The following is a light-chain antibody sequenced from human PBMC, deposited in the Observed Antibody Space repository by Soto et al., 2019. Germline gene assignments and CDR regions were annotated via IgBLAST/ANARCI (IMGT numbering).Light chain of an antibody. J-gene: IGKJ1*01. Sequence: EIVLTQSPGTLSLSPGERTTLSCRASQYVRSNYVAWYQQKPDQTPRLLIYITSSRAPGIPERFSGSGSGTDFTLTISRLEPEDFAVYFCQQYGDSPWTFGQGTKVEMK. V-gene: IGKV3-20*01. CDR3: QQYGDSPWT. CDR1: QYVRSNY. CDR2: ITS.